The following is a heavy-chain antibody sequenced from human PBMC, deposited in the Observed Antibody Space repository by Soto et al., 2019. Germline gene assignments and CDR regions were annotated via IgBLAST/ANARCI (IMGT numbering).Heavy chain of an antibody. V-gene: IGHV3-74*01. CDR2: INSDGSST. CDR3: ARALFESEWLQSPYYFDY. J-gene: IGHJ4*02. D-gene: IGHD5-12*01. Sequence: LILSCAASGFTFSSYWMHWVRQALGKGLVWVSRINSDGSSTSYADSVKGRFTISRDNAKNTLYLQMNSLRAEDTAVYYCARALFESEWLQSPYYFDYCGQGILVTGSS. CDR1: GFTFSSYW.